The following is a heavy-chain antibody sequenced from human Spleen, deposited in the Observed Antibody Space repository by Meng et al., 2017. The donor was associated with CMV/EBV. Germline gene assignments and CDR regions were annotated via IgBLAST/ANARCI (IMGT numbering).Heavy chain of an antibody. CDR2: IYRDDDK. J-gene: IGHJ4*02. D-gene: IGHD6-13*01. CDR3: AHRQALIAAAGTGFDY. V-gene: IGHV2-5*02. CDR1: FSLSTSGVG. Sequence: FSLSTSGVGVGWIRQPPGKALEWLALIYRDDDKRYSPSLKSRLTITKDTSKNQVVLTMTNMDPVDTATYYCAHRQALIAAAGTGFDYWGQGTLVTVSS.